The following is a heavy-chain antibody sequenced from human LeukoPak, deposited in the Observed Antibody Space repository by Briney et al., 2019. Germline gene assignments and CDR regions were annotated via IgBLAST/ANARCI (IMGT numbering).Heavy chain of an antibody. CDR1: GGSFSGSF. J-gene: IGHJ5*02. V-gene: IGHV4-34*01. CDR2: ISHVGGT. CDR3: ARGSSVEDSWSGYGYFIDL. D-gene: IGHD3-3*01. Sequence: PSETLSLTCAVYGGSFSGSFWTWVRQSPGKGLEWIGEISHVGGTHYNPSLESRVTMSMDTSKKQFSLNLTSVTAADTAAYYCARGSSVEDSWSGYGYFIDLWGQGALVTVSS.